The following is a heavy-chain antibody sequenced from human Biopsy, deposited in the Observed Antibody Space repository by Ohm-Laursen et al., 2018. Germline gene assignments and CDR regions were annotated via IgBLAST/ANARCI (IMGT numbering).Heavy chain of an antibody. J-gene: IGHJ5*02. CDR3: ARDYDTSGYYYVS. V-gene: IGHV4-39*01. CDR2: IFYRGST. D-gene: IGHD3-22*01. Sequence: SETLSLTCTVSGGSISNNNYYWGWIRQPPGKGLEWIGSIFYRGSTHYKPSLKSRVYISVDTSKNQLSLKLNSVTAADTAVYYCARDYDTSGYYYVSWGQGTLVTVSS. CDR1: GGSISNNNYY.